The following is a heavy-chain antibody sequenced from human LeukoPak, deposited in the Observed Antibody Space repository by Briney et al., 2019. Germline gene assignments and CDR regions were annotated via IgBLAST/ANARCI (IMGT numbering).Heavy chain of an antibody. CDR3: AREGVTKYYFDY. D-gene: IGHD4-11*01. J-gene: IGHJ4*02. CDR1: GGSISSYY. Sequence: SETLSLTCTVSGGSISSYYWSWIRQPPGKGLEWIGYIYYSGSTDYNPSLKSRVTVSVDTSKNQFSLKLSSVTAADTAVYYCAREGVTKYYFDYWGQGTLVTVSS. CDR2: IYYSGST. V-gene: IGHV4-59*01.